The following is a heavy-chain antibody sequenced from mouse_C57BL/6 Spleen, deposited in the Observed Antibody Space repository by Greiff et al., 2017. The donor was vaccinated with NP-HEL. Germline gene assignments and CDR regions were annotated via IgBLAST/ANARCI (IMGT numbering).Heavy chain of an antibody. CDR1: GYSFTGYF. CDR3: ARERLLLQSYAMDY. D-gene: IGHD1-1*01. CDR2: INPYNGDT. J-gene: IGHJ4*01. V-gene: IGHV1-20*01. Sequence: VHVKQSGPELVKPGDSVKISCKASGYSFTGYFMNWVMQSHGKSLEWIGRINPYNGDTFYNQKFKGKATLTVDKSSSTAHMELRSLTSEDSAVYYCARERLLLQSYAMDYWGQGTSVTVSS.